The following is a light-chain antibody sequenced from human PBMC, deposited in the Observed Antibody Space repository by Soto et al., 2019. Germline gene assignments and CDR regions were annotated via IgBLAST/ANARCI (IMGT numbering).Light chain of an antibody. V-gene: IGLV1-44*01. CDR1: SSNIGINT. CDR2: TDN. Sequence: QSVLTQPPSASGTPGQRVTISCSGSSSNIGINTVNWYQQVPGTAPKHLIYTDNQRPSGVPDRFSGSKSGTSASLAISGLQSEDEADYYCAAWDDSLNGLYVFGTGTKPTVL. CDR3: AAWDDSLNGLYV. J-gene: IGLJ1*01.